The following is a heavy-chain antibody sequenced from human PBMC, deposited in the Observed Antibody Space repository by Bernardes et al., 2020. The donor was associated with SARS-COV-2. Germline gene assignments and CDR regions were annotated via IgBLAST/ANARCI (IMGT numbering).Heavy chain of an antibody. CDR1: GFTFSTYW. Sequence: GGSLRLSFAASGFTFSTYWMTWVRQAPGKGLEWVANIKEDGSEKNYVDSVKGRFTISRDNAKNSLYLQMNSLRADDTAVYYCARDRVMFVAWGQGTLVTVSS. CDR3: ARDRVMFVA. CDR2: IKEDGSEK. D-gene: IGHD3-10*02. V-gene: IGHV3-7*04. J-gene: IGHJ4*02.